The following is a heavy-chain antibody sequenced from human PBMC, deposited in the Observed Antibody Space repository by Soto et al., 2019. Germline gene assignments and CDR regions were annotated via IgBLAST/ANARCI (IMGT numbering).Heavy chain of an antibody. D-gene: IGHD5-18*01. CDR2: IYYSGST. Sequence: PSETLSLTCTVSGGSTPSYYWSWIRQPPGKGLEWIGYIYYSGSTNYNPSLKSRVTMTTDTSTSTAYMELRSLRSDDTAVYYCARDVGYGLIDYWGQGTLVTVSS. J-gene: IGHJ4*02. CDR3: ARDVGYGLIDY. V-gene: IGHV4-59*01. CDR1: GGSTPSYY.